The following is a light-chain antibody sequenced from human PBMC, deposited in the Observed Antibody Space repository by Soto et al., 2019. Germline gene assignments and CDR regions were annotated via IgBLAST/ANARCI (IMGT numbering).Light chain of an antibody. V-gene: IGKV3-20*01. CDR3: QQYGGSPRT. CDR1: QSVSSNY. J-gene: IGKJ1*01. Sequence: EIVLTQSPGTLSLSPGERATLSCRASQSVSSNYLAWYQQKSGQAPRLLIYGASSRATGIPDRVSGSGSGTDFTLTISRLEPEDVAVYYCQQYGGSPRTFGQGTKVEIK. CDR2: GAS.